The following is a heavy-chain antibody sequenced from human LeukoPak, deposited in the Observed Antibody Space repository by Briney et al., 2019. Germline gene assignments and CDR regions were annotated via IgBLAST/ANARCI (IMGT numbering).Heavy chain of an antibody. V-gene: IGHV1-3*01. J-gene: IGHJ3*02. D-gene: IGHD3/OR15-3a*01. Sequence: ASVKVSCKASGYTFTSYGISWVRQAPGQGLEWMGWINAGNGNTKYSQKFQGRVTITRGTSASTAYMELSSLRSEDTAVYYCARVWDWSRAFDIWGQGTMVTVSS. CDR1: GYTFTSYG. CDR3: ARVWDWSRAFDI. CDR2: INAGNGNT.